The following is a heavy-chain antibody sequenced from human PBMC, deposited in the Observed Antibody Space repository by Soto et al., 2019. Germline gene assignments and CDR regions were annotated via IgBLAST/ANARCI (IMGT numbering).Heavy chain of an antibody. D-gene: IGHD3-9*01. CDR3: ARAVSYYDILTGYPFRDYYGMDV. CDR2: INHSGST. Sequence: SETLSLTCAVYGGSFSGYCWSWIRQPPGKGLEWIGEINHSGSTNYNPSRKSRVTISVDTSKNQFSLKLSSVTAADTAVYYCARAVSYYDILTGYPFRDYYGMDVWGQGTTVTVSS. CDR1: GGSFSGYC. V-gene: IGHV4-34*01. J-gene: IGHJ6*02.